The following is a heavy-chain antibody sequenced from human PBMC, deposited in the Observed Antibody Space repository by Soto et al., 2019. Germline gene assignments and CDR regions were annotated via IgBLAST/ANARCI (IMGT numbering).Heavy chain of an antibody. V-gene: IGHV3-21*01. CDR3: ARPLVPAYLAPYYYGMDV. D-gene: IGHD2-2*01. Sequence: LSLSCAASGFTFSSYSMNWVRQAPGKGREWVSSISSSSSYIYYADSVKGRFTISRDNAKNSLYLQMNSLRAEDTALYYCARPLVPAYLAPYYYGMDVWGQGPTVTVSS. CDR1: GFTFSSYS. CDR2: ISSSSSYI. J-gene: IGHJ6*02.